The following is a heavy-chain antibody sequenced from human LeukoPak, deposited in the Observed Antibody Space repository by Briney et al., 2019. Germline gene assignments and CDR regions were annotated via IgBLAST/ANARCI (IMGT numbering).Heavy chain of an antibody. CDR3: VRFALSSSLDH. J-gene: IGHJ5*02. D-gene: IGHD6-13*01. CDR2: IYPGYSDA. V-gene: IGHV5-51*01. Sequence: GEFLKISCKISGYRLTNNWIGWVRQVPGKGLEWMGLIYPGYSDAKYSPSFQGQVTLSVDTSISTAYLQLGGLRASDTAIYYCVRFALSSSLDHWGQGTLVTVSS. CDR1: GYRLTNNW.